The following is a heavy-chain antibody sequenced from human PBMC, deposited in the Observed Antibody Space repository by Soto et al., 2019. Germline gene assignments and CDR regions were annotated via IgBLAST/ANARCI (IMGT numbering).Heavy chain of an antibody. D-gene: IGHD4-17*01. J-gene: IGHJ5*02. CDR1: GYTFTGYY. CDR2: INPNSGGT. V-gene: IGHV1-2*02. CDR3: ASEGIVRYGDPTTYSGFDP. Sequence: QVQLVQSGAEVKKPGASVKVSCKASGYTFTGYYMHWVRQATGQGLEWMGWINPNSGGTNYAQKFQGRVTMTRDTSSSTAFMELSRLRSDDTAVYYGASEGIVRYGDPTTYSGFDPWGQGTLVTVSS.